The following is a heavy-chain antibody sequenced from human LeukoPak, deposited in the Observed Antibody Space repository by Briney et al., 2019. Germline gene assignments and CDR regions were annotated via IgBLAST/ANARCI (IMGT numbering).Heavy chain of an antibody. Sequence: VASVKVSCKASGYTFSGFYVHWVRQAPGQGLEWMGIIKVSGGRTEYARKFQGRVTVTRDMSTSTVYMELNNLRSEDTAVYYCAREPPESYYFDNWGQGTLVTVSS. J-gene: IGHJ4*02. V-gene: IGHV1-46*01. CDR1: GYTFSGFY. CDR2: IKVSGGRT. CDR3: AREPPESYYFDN.